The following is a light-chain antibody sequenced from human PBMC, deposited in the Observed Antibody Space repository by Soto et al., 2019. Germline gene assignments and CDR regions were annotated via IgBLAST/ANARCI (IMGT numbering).Light chain of an antibody. J-gene: IGLJ3*02. CDR3: SSYTSVSTLV. V-gene: IGLV2-14*01. CDR2: DVN. Sequence: QSALTQPASVSGSPGQSITISCTGTSGDVGGSNSVSWYQHHPGKAPKLVIYDVNNRPSGVSNRFSGSKSGNTASLTISGLQPDDEADYYCSSYTSVSTLVFGGGTKVTVL. CDR1: SGDVGGSNS.